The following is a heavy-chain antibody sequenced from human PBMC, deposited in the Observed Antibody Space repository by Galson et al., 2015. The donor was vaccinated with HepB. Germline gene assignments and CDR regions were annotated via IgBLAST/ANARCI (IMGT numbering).Heavy chain of an antibody. Sequence: ETLSLTCAVSGGSISSSNWWSWVRQPPGKGLEWIGEIYHSGSTNYNPSLKSRVTISVDKSKNQFSLKLSSVTAADTAVYYCARDLKQWLVRDGRAFDIWGQGTMVTVSS. V-gene: IGHV4-4*02. CDR3: ARDLKQWLVRDGRAFDI. D-gene: IGHD6-19*01. CDR2: IYHSGST. CDR1: GGSISSSNW. J-gene: IGHJ3*02.